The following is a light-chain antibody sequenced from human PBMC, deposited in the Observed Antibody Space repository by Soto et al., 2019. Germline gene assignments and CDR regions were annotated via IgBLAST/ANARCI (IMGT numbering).Light chain of an antibody. CDR1: QDIDNC. V-gene: IGKV1-33*01. J-gene: IGKJ4*01. CDR3: QQYHNLPLT. Sequence: DIQMSKSPFCLSASVGDRVTITCQASQDIDNCLNWYHQKPGKAPKLLIYDASTLQTGVPSRISGSGSGTDFTFTTSSLQPEDIATYYCQQYHNLPLTFGGGTKVDIK. CDR2: DAS.